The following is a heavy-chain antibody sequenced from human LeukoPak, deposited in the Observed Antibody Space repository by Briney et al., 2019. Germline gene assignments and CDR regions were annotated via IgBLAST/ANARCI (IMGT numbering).Heavy chain of an antibody. CDR3: ARQPLVRDCGGDCEFYY. Sequence: HGESLQISCKGSGYSFSNYWIGWVRQMPGKGLEWMGIIYPGDSNTRYSPSFQGQVTISADKSISTAYLQWTSLKASDTAIYYCARQPLVRDCGGDCEFYYWGQGTRVSVSS. D-gene: IGHD2-21*02. CDR2: IYPGDSNT. J-gene: IGHJ4*02. CDR1: GYSFSNYW. V-gene: IGHV5-51*01.